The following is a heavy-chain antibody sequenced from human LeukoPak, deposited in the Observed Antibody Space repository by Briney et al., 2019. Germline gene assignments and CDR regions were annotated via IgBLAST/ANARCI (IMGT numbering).Heavy chain of an antibody. CDR1: GGSIRSYY. V-gene: IGHV4-59*12. CDR3: ARGRRGYSYGRNWFDP. J-gene: IGHJ5*02. Sequence: SETLSLTCTVPGGSIRSYYWGWIRQPPGKGLEWIGYIHYSESTKYNPSLKSRVTISVDTSKNQFSLKLSSVTAADTAVYYCARGRRGYSYGRNWFDPWGQGTLVTVSS. D-gene: IGHD5-18*01. CDR2: IHYSEST.